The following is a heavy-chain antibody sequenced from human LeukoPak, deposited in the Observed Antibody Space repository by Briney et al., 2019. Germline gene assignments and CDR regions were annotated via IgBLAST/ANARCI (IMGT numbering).Heavy chain of an antibody. V-gene: IGHV1-69*13. CDR1: GGTFSSYA. CDR3: ARRSYEDYYGMDV. D-gene: IGHD3-3*01. Sequence: ASVKVSRKASGGTFSSYAISWVRQAPGQGLEWMGGIIPIFGTANYAQKFQGRVTITADESTSTAYMELSSLRSEDTAVYYCARRSYEDYYGMDVWGQGTTVTVSS. J-gene: IGHJ6*02. CDR2: IIPIFGTA.